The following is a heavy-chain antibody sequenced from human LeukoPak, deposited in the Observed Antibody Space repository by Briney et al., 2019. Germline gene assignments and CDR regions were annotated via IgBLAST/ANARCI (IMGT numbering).Heavy chain of an antibody. J-gene: IGHJ4*02. Sequence: ASVKFSCKASGYFLAAYYIHWVRLAPGQGLEWMGWINPTSGGANFAQKFQGRVTLTRNTSLSTVYMDLNGLQFDDTGVYFCARDVYRFLRYHFDVWGQGTPVTVFS. V-gene: IGHV1-2*02. CDR1: GYFLAAYY. D-gene: IGHD5/OR15-5a*01. CDR3: ARDVYRFLRYHFDV. CDR2: INPTSGGA.